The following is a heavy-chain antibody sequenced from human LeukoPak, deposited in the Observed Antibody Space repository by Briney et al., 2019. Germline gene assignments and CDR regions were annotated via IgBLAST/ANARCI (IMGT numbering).Heavy chain of an antibody. CDR3: AKDGGYYDSSGYYSDY. CDR2: ISYDGSNK. D-gene: IGHD3-22*01. V-gene: IGHV3-30*18. J-gene: IGHJ4*02. Sequence: GGSLRLSCAASGFTFSSYGMHWVRQAPGKGLEWVAVISYDGSNKYYADSVKGRFTISRDNSKNTLYLQMNSLRAEDTAVYYCAKDGGYYDSSGYYSDYWGQGTLVTVSS. CDR1: GFTFSSYG.